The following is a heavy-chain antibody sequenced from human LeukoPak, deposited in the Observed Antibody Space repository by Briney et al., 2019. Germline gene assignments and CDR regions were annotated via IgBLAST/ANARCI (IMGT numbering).Heavy chain of an antibody. D-gene: IGHD2-21*01. CDR3: ASFPRGDLALIILDY. CDR2: IRASGDNT. Sequence: PGWSLRLSCAASGFTFRSYAMTWVRPAPGRGLQWVSGIRASGDNTNYDESVKGRFTISRDNSKHTLYLQLNSLRAEDTAVYYCASFPRGDLALIILDYWGQGALITVSS. CDR1: GFTFRSYA. V-gene: IGHV3-23*01. J-gene: IGHJ4*02.